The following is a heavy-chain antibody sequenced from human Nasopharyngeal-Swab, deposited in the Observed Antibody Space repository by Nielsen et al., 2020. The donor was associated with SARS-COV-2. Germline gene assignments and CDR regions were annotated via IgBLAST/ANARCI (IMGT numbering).Heavy chain of an antibody. CDR1: GFTFSSYA. CDR3: AKGDSGSYVGYFDY. J-gene: IGHJ4*02. D-gene: IGHD1-26*01. Sequence: GGSLRLSCAASGFTFSSYAMHWVRQAPGKGLEWVAVISYDGSNKYYADSVKGRFTISRDNSKNTLYLQMNSLRAEDTAVYYCAKGDSGSYVGYFDYWGQGTLVTVSS. CDR2: ISYDGSNK. V-gene: IGHV3-30-3*01.